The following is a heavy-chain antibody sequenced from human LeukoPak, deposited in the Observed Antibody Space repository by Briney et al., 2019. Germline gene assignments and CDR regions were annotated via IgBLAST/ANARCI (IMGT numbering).Heavy chain of an antibody. CDR3: ARGREQWLAHPLFDY. D-gene: IGHD6-19*01. CDR2: IYYSGST. J-gene: IGHJ4*02. Sequence: SETLSLTCTVSGGSISSYYWSWIRQPPGKGLEWIGYIYYSGSTNYNPSLKSRVTISVDTSENQFSLKLSSVTAADTAVYYCARGREQWLAHPLFDYWGQGTLVTVSS. V-gene: IGHV4-59*01. CDR1: GGSISSYY.